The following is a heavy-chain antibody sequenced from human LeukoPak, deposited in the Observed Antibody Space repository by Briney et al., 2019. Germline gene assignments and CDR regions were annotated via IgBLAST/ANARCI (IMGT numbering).Heavy chain of an antibody. CDR3: ARDLTLSY. D-gene: IGHD1-14*01. J-gene: IGHJ4*02. V-gene: IGHV3-48*02. CDR1: GFTVSDNY. Sequence: GGSLRLSCAASGFTVSDNYMNWVRQAPGKGLEWVSYISTTSTTIYYADSVKGRFTISRDNAKNSLYLQMNSLRDEDTAVYYCARDLTLSYWGQGTLVTVSS. CDR2: ISTTSTTI.